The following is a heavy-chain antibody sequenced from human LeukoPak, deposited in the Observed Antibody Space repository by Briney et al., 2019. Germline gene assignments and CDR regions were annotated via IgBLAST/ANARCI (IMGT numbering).Heavy chain of an antibody. V-gene: IGHV4-34*01. CDR2: INHSGST. CDR1: GGSFSGYY. J-gene: IGHJ3*02. CDR3: ARGFVMYSSSWGTRTSDQASDI. D-gene: IGHD6-13*01. Sequence: SETLSLTCAVYGGSFSGYYWSWIRQPPGKGLEWIGEINHSGSTNYNPSLKSRVTISVDTSKNQFSLKLSSVTAADTAVYYCARGFVMYSSSWGTRTSDQASDIWGQGTMVTVSS.